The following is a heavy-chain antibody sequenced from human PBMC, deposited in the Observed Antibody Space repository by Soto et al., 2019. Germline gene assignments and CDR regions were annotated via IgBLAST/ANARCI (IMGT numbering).Heavy chain of an antibody. D-gene: IGHD3-22*01. Sequence: SETVSLTCAVSGDSITSYYWNWIRQPPGKGLEWIGYIHNNGNTNYNPSLKSRVAISMDTSKNQFSLTLTSVTPADTAMYYCVRALDYYDRGRIGYWGQGTLVTVPS. J-gene: IGHJ4*02. V-gene: IGHV4-59*01. CDR2: IHNNGNT. CDR3: VRALDYYDRGRIGY. CDR1: GDSITSYY.